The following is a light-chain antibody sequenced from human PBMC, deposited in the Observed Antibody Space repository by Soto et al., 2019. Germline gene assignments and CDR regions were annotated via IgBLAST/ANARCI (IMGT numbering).Light chain of an antibody. Sequence: DIQMTQSPSPLSASVGDRVTITSRASQSISSWLAWYQQKPGKAPKLLIYKASSLESGVPSRFSGSGSGTEFTLTISSLQPDDFATYYCQQYNSLWTFGQGTKVEIK. CDR2: KAS. J-gene: IGKJ1*01. CDR1: QSISSW. V-gene: IGKV1-5*03. CDR3: QQYNSLWT.